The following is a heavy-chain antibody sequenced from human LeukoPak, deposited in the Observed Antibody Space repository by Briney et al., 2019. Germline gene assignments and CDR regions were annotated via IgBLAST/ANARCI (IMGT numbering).Heavy chain of an antibody. D-gene: IGHD4-17*01. J-gene: IGHJ3*02. V-gene: IGHV4-59*08. Sequence: SETLSLTCTVSGGSISSYYWSWIRQPPGKGLEWIGYIYYSGSTNYNPSLKSRVTISVDTSKNQFSLKLSSVTAADTAVYYCARAERAVTPEEAFDIWGQGTMVTVSS. CDR1: GGSISSYY. CDR2: IYYSGST. CDR3: ARAERAVTPEEAFDI.